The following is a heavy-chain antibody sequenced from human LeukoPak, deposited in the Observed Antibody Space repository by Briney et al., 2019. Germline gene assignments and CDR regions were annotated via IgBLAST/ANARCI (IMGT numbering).Heavy chain of an antibody. CDR3: AKDDGSSSYYFDH. Sequence: GGSLRLSCAASGFTFTRYVMSWVRQAPGEGLEWGSGISAIGGSTYYADSVKGRFIVSRDTSKNTLFLQMNSLRAGDTAVYYCAKDDGSSSYYFDHWGQGTLATVSS. D-gene: IGHD6-6*01. J-gene: IGHJ4*02. V-gene: IGHV3-23*01. CDR1: GFTFTRYV. CDR2: ISAIGGST.